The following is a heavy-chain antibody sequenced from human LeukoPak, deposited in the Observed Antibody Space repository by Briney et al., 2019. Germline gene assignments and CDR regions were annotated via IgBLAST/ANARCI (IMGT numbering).Heavy chain of an antibody. CDR2: IYNSGST. CDR1: GGSISSYY. D-gene: IGHD2-15*01. J-gene: IGHJ4*02. Sequence: SETLSLTCTVSGGSISSYYWSWIRQPPGKGLEWIGYIYNSGSTNYNPSLKSRVTISVDTSKNQFSLKLSSVTAADTAVYYCARVHRYCSGGSCYVFDYWGRGTLVTVSS. V-gene: IGHV4-59*01. CDR3: ARVHRYCSGGSCYVFDY.